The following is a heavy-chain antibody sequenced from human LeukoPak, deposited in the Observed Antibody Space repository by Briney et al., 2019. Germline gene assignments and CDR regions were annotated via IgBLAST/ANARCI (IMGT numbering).Heavy chain of an antibody. D-gene: IGHD3-10*01. CDR1: GFAFSSYA. CDR2: ISRRDDYT. Sequence: QPGGSLRLSCAASGFAFSSYAMSWVRQPPGKGLEWVSVISRRDDYTYYADSVKGRFTTSRDNSKNTLYLQMNTLRAEDTAVYYCANDYRSGSFHDFWGQGTLVTVSS. V-gene: IGHV3-23*01. CDR3: ANDYRSGSFHDF. J-gene: IGHJ4*02.